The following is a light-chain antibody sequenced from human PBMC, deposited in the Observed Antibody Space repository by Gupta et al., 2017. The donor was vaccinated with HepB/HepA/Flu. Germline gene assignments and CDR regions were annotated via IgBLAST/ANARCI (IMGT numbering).Light chain of an antibody. CDR1: QGISSY. J-gene: IGKJ1*01. CDR3: QQYYSYPPT. Sequence: ALRLTQSPSSFSASIGDRVTITCRASQGISSYLAWYQQKPGKAPKLLIYAASTLQSGVPSRFSGSGSGTDFTLTISCLQAEDLATYYCQQYYSYPPTFGQGTKVEIK. V-gene: IGKV1-8*01. CDR2: AAS.